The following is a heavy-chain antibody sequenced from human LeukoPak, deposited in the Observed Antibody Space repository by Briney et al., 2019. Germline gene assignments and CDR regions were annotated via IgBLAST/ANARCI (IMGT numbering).Heavy chain of an antibody. V-gene: IGHV3-53*01. Sequence: PGGSLRLSCAASGFTVSSNSMSWVRQAPGKGLEWVSVIYSGGSTYYADSVKGRFTISRDNPKNTLYLQMNSLRAEDTAIYYCARQGAYCGGDCYSDYWGQGTLVTVSS. CDR1: GFTVSSNS. CDR3: ARQGAYCGGDCYSDY. J-gene: IGHJ4*02. CDR2: IYSGGST. D-gene: IGHD2-21*02.